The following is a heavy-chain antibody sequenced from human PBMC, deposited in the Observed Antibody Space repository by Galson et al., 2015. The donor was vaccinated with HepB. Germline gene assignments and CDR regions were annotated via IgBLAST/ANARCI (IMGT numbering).Heavy chain of an antibody. CDR2: ISYDGSNK. J-gene: IGHJ4*02. V-gene: IGHV3-30*18. CDR1: GFTFSSYG. Sequence: SLRLSCAASGFTFSSYGMHWVRQAPGKGLEWVAVISYDGSNKYYADSVKGRFTISRDNSKNTLYLQMNSLRAEDTAVYYCAKDPYSGYDWAALDYWSQGTLVTVSS. D-gene: IGHD5-12*01. CDR3: AKDPYSGYDWAALDY.